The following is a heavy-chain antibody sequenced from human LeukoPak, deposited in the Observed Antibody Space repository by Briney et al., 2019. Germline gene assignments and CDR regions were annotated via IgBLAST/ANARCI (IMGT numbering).Heavy chain of an antibody. Sequence: SETLSLTCTVSGGSISSGAYFWSWIRQHPGKGLEWIGFIYYSGTTYYNPSLKSRLTLSKDTSKNHFSLTLSSVTAADTAVYYCARAHGSGGDYFDYWGQGTLVTVSS. CDR2: IYYSGTT. V-gene: IGHV4-31*03. D-gene: IGHD5-12*01. J-gene: IGHJ4*02. CDR1: GGSISSGAYF. CDR3: ARAHGSGGDYFDY.